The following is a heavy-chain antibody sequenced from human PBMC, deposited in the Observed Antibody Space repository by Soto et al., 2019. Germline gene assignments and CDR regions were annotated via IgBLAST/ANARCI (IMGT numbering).Heavy chain of an antibody. CDR3: ARKLDDILTGYYGY. D-gene: IGHD3-9*01. V-gene: IGHV1-69*02. Sequence: QVQLVQSGAEVKKPGSSVKVSCKASGGTFSSYTISWVRQAPGQGLEWMGRIIPILGIANYAQKFQGRVTITADKSTSTAYMELSSLRSEDTAVYYCARKLDDILTGYYGYWGQGTLVTVSS. J-gene: IGHJ4*02. CDR2: IIPILGIA. CDR1: GGTFSSYT.